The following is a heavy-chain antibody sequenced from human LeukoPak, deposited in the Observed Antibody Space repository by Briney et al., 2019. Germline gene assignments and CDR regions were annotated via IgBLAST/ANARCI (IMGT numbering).Heavy chain of an antibody. CDR2: ISGSGGST. V-gene: IGHV3-23*01. CDR1: GFTFSSYA. J-gene: IGHJ4*02. Sequence: GGSLRLSCAASGFTFSSYAMSWVRQAPGKGLEWVSAISGSGGSTCYADSVKGRFTISRDNSKNTLYLQMNSLRAEDTAVYYCANRIAARPEFDYWGQGTLVTVSS. CDR3: ANRIAARPEFDY. D-gene: IGHD6-6*01.